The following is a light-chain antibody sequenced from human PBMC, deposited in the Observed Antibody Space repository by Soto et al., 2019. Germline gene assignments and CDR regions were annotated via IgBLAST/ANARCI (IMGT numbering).Light chain of an antibody. Sequence: QSVLAQPASVSGSPGQSITISCTGTSSDVGGYNYVSWYQQHPGKAPKPMIYDVSNRPSGVSNRFSGSKSGNTASLTISGLQADDDADYYCSSYTSSGTYVFGTGTKVTVL. V-gene: IGLV2-14*01. J-gene: IGLJ1*01. CDR1: SSDVGGYNY. CDR3: SSYTSSGTYV. CDR2: DVS.